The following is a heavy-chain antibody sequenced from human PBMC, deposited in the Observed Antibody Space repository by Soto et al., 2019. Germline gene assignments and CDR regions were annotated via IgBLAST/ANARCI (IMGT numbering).Heavy chain of an antibody. CDR2: IHYSGDS. CDR3: ARDVNDSSGSQGFDY. J-gene: IGHJ4*02. Sequence: PSETLSLTCTFIGDSVSSNNYYWSWIRQRPGKGLEWIGYIHYSGDSYDNPSLTSRITMSMDVSKNQFSLNLRSVTAADTAIYYCARDVNDSSGSQGFDYWGQGTLVTVSS. CDR1: GDSVSSNNYY. D-gene: IGHD3-22*01. V-gene: IGHV4-31*03.